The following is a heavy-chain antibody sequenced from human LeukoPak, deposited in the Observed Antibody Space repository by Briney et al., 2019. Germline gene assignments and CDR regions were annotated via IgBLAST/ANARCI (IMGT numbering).Heavy chain of an antibody. CDR2: IYYSGST. J-gene: IGHJ6*04. CDR1: GDSISSGGYY. D-gene: IGHD3-3*01. CDR3: ARNCDFWRTTGLDV. Sequence: PSQTLSLTCTVSGDSISSGGYYWSWIRQHPGKGLEWIGYIYYSGSTYYNPSLKSRVTIFVDTSKNQFSLRLSSVTAADTALYYCARNCDFWRTTGLDVWGKGTTVTVSS. V-gene: IGHV4-31*03.